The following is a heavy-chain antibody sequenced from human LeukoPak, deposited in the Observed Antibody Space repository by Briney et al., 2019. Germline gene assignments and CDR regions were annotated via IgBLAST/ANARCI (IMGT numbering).Heavy chain of an antibody. CDR3: AGKVPYEPAFDY. V-gene: IGHV3-48*04. J-gene: IGHJ4*02. D-gene: IGHD1-14*01. CDR1: GFTFTTHS. CDR2: ISSSSSTI. Sequence: GGSLRLSCAASGFTFTTHSMNWVRQAPGKGLEWVSYISSSSSTIYYADSVKGRFTISRDNAKNSLYLQMNILRVEDTAVYYCAGKVPYEPAFDYWGQGTQVTVSS.